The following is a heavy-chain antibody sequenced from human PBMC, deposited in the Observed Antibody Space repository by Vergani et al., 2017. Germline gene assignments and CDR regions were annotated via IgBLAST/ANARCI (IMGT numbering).Heavy chain of an antibody. CDR1: GFTVSSNY. D-gene: IGHD6-19*01. V-gene: IGHV4-59*05. CDR2: IYYSGST. J-gene: IGHJ4*02. CDR3: ARSGGGSGWFLKQTFDY. Sequence: VQLVESGGGLVQPGGSLRLSCAASGFTVSSNYMSWVRQAPGKGLEWIGSIYYSGSTYYNPSLKRRVTISVDTSKNQFSLKLSSVTAADTAVYYCARSGGGSGWFLKQTFDYWGQGTLVTVSS.